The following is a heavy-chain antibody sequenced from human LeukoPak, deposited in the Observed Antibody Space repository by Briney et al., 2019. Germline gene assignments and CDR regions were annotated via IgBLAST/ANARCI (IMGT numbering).Heavy chain of an antibody. J-gene: IGHJ5*02. CDR1: GGSFSGYY. CDR3: ARLVLLWFGELLSWFDP. CDR2: IYYSGST. V-gene: IGHV4-39*01. Sequence: SETLSLTCAVYGGSFSGYYWGWIRQPPGKGLEWIGSIYYSGSTYYNPSLESRVTISVDTSKNQFSLKLSSVTAADTAVYYCARLVLLWFGELLSWFDPWGQGTLVTVSS. D-gene: IGHD3-10*01.